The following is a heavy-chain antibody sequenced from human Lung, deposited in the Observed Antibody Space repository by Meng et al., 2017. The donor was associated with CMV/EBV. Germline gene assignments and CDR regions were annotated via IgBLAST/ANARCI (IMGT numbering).Heavy chain of an antibody. CDR2: IIPIFGTA. J-gene: IGHJ5*02. D-gene: IGHD6-13*01. CDR1: GGTFSSYA. V-gene: IGHV1-69*05. CDR3: ARGGSSSWSRRYNWFDP. Sequence: SVKVSXKASGGTFSSYAISWVRQAPGQGLEWMGGIIPIFGTANYAQKFQGRVTITTDESTSTAYMELSSLRSEDTAVYYCARGGSSSWSRRYNWFDPWGQGTLVXVSS.